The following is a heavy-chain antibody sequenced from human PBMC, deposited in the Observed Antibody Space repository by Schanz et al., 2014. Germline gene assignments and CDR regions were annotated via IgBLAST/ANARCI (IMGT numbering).Heavy chain of an antibody. CDR1: GGTFSGYA. D-gene: IGHD1-1*01. J-gene: IGHJ5*01. V-gene: IGHV1-69*01. CDR2: IIPVFGTA. CDR3: AQSIHARRSYDLTMHWSWNVRSKDS. Sequence: KASGGTFSGYAISWVRQAPGQGLEWMGWIIPVFGTANYAQKFQGRVTITADESTCTVFMLFCRLRDDDRALYIGAQSIHARRSYDLTMHWSWNVRSKDS.